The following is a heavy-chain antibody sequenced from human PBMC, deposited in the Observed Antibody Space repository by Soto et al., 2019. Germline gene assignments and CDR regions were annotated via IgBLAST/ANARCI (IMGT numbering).Heavy chain of an antibody. Sequence: QVQLVESGGGVVQPGRSLRLSCAASGFTFSSYGMHWVRQAPGKGLEWVAVIWYDGSNKYYADSVKGRFTISRDNSKNTLYLQMNSLRAEDTAVYYCAREYCISTSCYVYYGMDVWGQGTTVTVSS. CDR3: AREYCISTSCYVYYGMDV. D-gene: IGHD2-2*01. CDR1: GFTFSSYG. J-gene: IGHJ6*02. CDR2: IWYDGSNK. V-gene: IGHV3-30*19.